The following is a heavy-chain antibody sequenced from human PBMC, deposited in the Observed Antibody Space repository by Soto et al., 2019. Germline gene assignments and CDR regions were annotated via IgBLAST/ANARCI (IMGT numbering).Heavy chain of an antibody. CDR1: GGSISSYF. CDR3: ARDLAAVPRAFDY. J-gene: IGHJ4*02. CDR2: VYYTGTT. Sequence: SETLSLTCTVSGGSISSYFYIWVRQPPGKGLEWIGSVYYTGTTDYNPSLKSRVTISVDTSKTQFSLNLRSVTAADTAVYYCARDLAAVPRAFDYWGRGTLVTAPQ. V-gene: IGHV4-59*01. D-gene: IGHD6-13*01.